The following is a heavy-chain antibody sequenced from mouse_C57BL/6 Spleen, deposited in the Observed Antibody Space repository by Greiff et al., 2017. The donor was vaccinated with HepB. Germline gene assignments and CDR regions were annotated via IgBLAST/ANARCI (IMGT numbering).Heavy chain of an antibody. CDR3: ARWDGYYAWFAY. CDR1: GYTFTSYW. V-gene: IGHV1-53*01. CDR2: INPSNGGT. J-gene: IGHJ3*01. D-gene: IGHD2-3*01. Sequence: VQLQQPGTELVKPGASVKLSCKASGYTFTSYWMHWVKQRPGQGLEWIGNINPSNGGTNYNEKFKSKATLTVDKSSSTAYMPLSSLTSEDSAVYYCARWDGYYAWFAYWGQGTLVTVSA.